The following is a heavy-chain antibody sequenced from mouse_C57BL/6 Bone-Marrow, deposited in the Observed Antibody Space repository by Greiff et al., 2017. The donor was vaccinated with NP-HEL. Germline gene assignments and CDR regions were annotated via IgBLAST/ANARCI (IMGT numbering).Heavy chain of an antibody. CDR3: ARGVGLYYFDY. V-gene: IGHV1-53*01. D-gene: IGHD4-1*01. CDR1: GYTFTSYW. CDR2: INPSNGGT. Sequence: QVQLKQPGTELVKPGASVKLSCKASGYTFTSYWMHWVKQRPGQGLEWIGNINPSNGGTNYNEKFKIKATLTVDKSSSTAYMQLSSLTSEDSAVYYCARGVGLYYFDYWGQGTTLTVSS. J-gene: IGHJ2*01.